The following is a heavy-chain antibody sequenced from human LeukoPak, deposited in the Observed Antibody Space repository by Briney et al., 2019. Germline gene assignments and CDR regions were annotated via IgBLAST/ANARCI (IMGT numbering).Heavy chain of an antibody. V-gene: IGHV3-30*03. CDR3: ARGLEAEGDDY. CDR2: ISYDGSNK. D-gene: IGHD1-1*01. Sequence: GRSLRLSYAASGFTFSSYWMHWVRQAPGKGLEWVAVISYDGSNKYYADSVKGRFTISRDNSKNTLYLQMNSLRAEDTAVYYCARGLEAEGDDYWGQGTLVTVSS. J-gene: IGHJ4*02. CDR1: GFTFSSYW.